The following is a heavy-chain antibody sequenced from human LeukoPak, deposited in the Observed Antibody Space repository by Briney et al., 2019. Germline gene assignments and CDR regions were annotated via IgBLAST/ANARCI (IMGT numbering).Heavy chain of an antibody. D-gene: IGHD2/OR15-2a*01. CDR1: GGSIGSGSYY. CDR2: IYTSGST. V-gene: IGHV4-61*02. CDR3: ARDPFLDP. J-gene: IGHJ5*02. Sequence: MTSQTLSLTCTVSGGSIGSGSYYWSWIRQPAGKGLEWIGRIYTSGSTNYNPSLKSRVTISVDTSKNQFSLKLSSVTAADTAVYYCARDPFLDPWGQGTLVTVSS.